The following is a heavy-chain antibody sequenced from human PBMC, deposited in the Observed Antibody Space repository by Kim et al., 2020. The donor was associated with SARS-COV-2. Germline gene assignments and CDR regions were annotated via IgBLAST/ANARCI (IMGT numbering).Heavy chain of an antibody. V-gene: IGHV3-30*18. CDR3: AKKGFVWAAAAPYLDV. J-gene: IGHJ6*02. CDR2: ISYDGSNK. CDR1: GFTFSSYG. D-gene: IGHD3-16*01. Sequence: GGSLRLSCAASGFTFSSYGMHWVRQAPGKGLEWVAVISYDGSNKYYADSVKGRFTISRDNSKNTLYLQMNSLRAEDTAVYYGAKKGFVWAAAAPYLDVWGRGATAAVSS.